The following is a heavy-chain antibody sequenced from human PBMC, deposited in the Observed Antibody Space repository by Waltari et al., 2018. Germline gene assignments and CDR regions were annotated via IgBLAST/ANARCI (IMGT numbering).Heavy chain of an antibody. V-gene: IGHV3-30*03. Sequence: QVQLVESGGGVVQPGKSLRISCSASGFNFRSYGMHWVRQAPGKGLEWVALISNDGSNKYYADSVKGRFTISRDNSKNTLFLQLDSLRAEDTALYFCAGSGISAIYWGQGTRVTVSS. CDR2: ISNDGSNK. D-gene: IGHD6-19*01. CDR1: GFNFRSYG. CDR3: AGSGISAIY. J-gene: IGHJ4*02.